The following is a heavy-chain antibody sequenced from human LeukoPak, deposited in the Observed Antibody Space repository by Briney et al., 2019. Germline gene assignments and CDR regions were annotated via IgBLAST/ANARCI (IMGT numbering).Heavy chain of an antibody. D-gene: IGHD3-16*01. CDR3: AKDQWGGGWVFDY. J-gene: IGHJ4*02. CDR2: ISSSSSTI. CDR1: GFTFSTYS. Sequence: GGSLRLSCAASGFTFSTYSMNWIRQAPGKGLEWVSYISSSSSTIYYADSVKGRFTISRDNAKNSLYLQMNSLRAEDTAVYYCAKDQWGGGWVFDYWGQGTLVTVSS. V-gene: IGHV3-48*01.